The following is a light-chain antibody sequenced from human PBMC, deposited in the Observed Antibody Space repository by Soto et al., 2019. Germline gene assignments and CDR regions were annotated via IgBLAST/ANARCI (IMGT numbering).Light chain of an antibody. V-gene: IGKV3-20*01. J-gene: IGKJ4*01. CDR3: QQYGRSPST. Sequence: EIVLTQSPGTLSLSPGERATLSCRASQSVSNNYLAWYQQKPGQAPRLLIYGASNRATGIPARFSGSGSGTDFTLTISSLEPEDFAVYYCQQYGRSPSTFGGGTKVDIK. CDR2: GAS. CDR1: QSVSNNY.